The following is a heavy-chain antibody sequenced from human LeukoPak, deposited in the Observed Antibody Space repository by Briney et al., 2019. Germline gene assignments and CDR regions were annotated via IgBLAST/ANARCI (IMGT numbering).Heavy chain of an antibody. D-gene: IGHD3-10*01. CDR2: ISSSSSYI. Sequence: GGSLRLSCAASGFTFSSYSMNWVRQAPGKGLEWVSSISSSSSYIYYADSVKRRFTISRDNAKNLLYLQMTSLRAEDTAVYYCARRNYYGSGDKFDYWGQGTLVTVSS. CDR1: GFTFSSYS. J-gene: IGHJ4*02. CDR3: ARRNYYGSGDKFDY. V-gene: IGHV3-21*01.